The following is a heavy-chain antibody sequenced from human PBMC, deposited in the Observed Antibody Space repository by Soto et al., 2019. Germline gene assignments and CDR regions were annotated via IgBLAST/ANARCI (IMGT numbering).Heavy chain of an antibody. CDR1: GFTFSSYW. D-gene: IGHD6-13*01. CDR3: ARDGHPYSTTSGWFGP. CDR2: IKQDGSEK. Sequence: EVQLVESGGGLVQPGGSLRLSCAASGFTFSSYWMSWVRQAPGKGLEWVANIKQDGSEKHYVDPVKGRFTISSDNAKNSLHLPMNSLRVEDTAVYYCARDGHPYSTTSGWFGPWGQGTLVTVSS. J-gene: IGHJ5*02. V-gene: IGHV3-7*01.